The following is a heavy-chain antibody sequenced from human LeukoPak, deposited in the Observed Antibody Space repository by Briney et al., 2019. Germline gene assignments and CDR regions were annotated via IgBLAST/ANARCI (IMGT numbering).Heavy chain of an antibody. V-gene: IGHV1-18*01. D-gene: IGHD6-6*01. CDR2: INTHNDDT. CDR1: GYTFASFG. J-gene: IGHJ4*02. Sequence: ASVKVSCKASGYTFASFGITWVRQAPGQGLEWMGWINTHNDDTNYAQKLQGRVTMTTDTSTSTAYMELRSLRSDDTAVYYCARVLSRIRSYYFDYWGQGTLVTVSS. CDR3: ARVLSRIRSYYFDY.